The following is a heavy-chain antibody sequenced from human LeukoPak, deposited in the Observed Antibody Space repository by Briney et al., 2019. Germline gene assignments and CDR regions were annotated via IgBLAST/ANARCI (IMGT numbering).Heavy chain of an antibody. V-gene: IGHV1-18*01. J-gene: IGHJ4*02. Sequence: ASVKVSCKASGYTFTSYGISWVRQAPGQGLEWMGWISAYNGNTNYAQKFQGRVTMTRDTSISTAYMELYSLRSDDTAFYYCARDEPSDYWGQGTLVTVSS. CDR3: ARDEPSDY. CDR1: GYTFTSYG. CDR2: ISAYNGNT.